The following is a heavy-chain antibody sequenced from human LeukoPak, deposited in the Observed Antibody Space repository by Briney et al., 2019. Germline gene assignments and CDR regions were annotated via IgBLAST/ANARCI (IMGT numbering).Heavy chain of an antibody. V-gene: IGHV5-51*01. Sequence: GESLKISCKSSGYSVTNHWIGSVRQMRGKSVEGMGVIYPVDSHTRYTPSFPGQVTISAATTLCTAYLQWSSLKASDTPMYYCARRDYYGSGSYYGNFDYWGQGTLVTVSS. J-gene: IGHJ4*02. CDR1: GYSVTNHW. CDR2: IYPVDSHT. CDR3: ARRDYYGSGSYYGNFDY. D-gene: IGHD3-10*01.